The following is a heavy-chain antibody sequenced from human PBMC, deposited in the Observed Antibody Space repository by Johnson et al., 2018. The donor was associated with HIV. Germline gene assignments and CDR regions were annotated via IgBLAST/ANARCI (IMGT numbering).Heavy chain of an antibody. CDR3: ARPRSGWYWDAFDI. D-gene: IGHD6-19*01. J-gene: IGHJ3*02. V-gene: IGHV3-20*04. Sequence: VQLVESGGGVVRPGGSLRLSCAASGFTFDDYGMSWVRQAPGKGLEWVSGINWNGGSTYYADSVKGRFTISRDNSKNTLYLQMNSLRAEDTAVYYCARPRSGWYWDAFDIWGQGTMVTVSS. CDR1: GFTFDDYG. CDR2: INWNGGST.